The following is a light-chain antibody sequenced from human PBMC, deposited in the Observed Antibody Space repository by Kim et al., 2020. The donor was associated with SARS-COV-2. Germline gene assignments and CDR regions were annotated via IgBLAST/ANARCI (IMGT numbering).Light chain of an antibody. CDR3: QQYNNWPPYT. J-gene: IGKJ2*01. V-gene: IGKV3-15*01. CDR1: QSVNTN. CDR2: SAS. Sequence: EIVMTQSPAPLSVSPGERATLSCRASQSVNTNLAWYQQQPGQAPRLLIYSASTRATGIPARFSGSGSGTEFTLTISSLQSEDFAVYYCQQYNNWPPYTFGQGTKLDIK.